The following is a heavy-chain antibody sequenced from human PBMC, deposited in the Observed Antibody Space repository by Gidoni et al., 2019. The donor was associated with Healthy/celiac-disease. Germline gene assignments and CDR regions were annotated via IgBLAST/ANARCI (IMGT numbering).Heavy chain of an antibody. D-gene: IGHD1-26*01. J-gene: IGHJ4*02. CDR2: IDQDGREK. CDR1: GFPFTSYW. V-gene: IGHV3-7*03. Sequence: EVQLVESGGGLVQPGGSLRLSCVASGFPFTSYWMSWVRQAPGKGLEWVANIDQDGREKYYVDSVKGRFTISRDNAKNSLYLQLNNLRAEDTAVYYCARASGGGSYPKYWGQGTLVTVSS. CDR3: ARASGGGSYPKY.